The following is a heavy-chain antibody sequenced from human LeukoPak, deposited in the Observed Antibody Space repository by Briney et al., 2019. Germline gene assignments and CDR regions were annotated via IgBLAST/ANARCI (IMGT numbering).Heavy chain of an antibody. V-gene: IGHV3-21*04. CDR2: ISSSSSYI. Sequence: PGGSLRLSCAASGFTFSSYSMNWVRQAPGKGLEWVSFISSSSSYIYYADSMKGRFTISRDNAKNSLYLQMNSLRSEDTAVYYCARGPFNWDKLGGDAFDIWGQGTMVTVSS. CDR1: GFTFSSYS. D-gene: IGHD7-27*01. CDR3: ARGPFNWDKLGGDAFDI. J-gene: IGHJ3*02.